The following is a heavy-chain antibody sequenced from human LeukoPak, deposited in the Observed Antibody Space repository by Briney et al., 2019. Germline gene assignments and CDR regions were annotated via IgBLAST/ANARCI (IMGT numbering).Heavy chain of an antibody. CDR1: RFTFSSYG. CDR2: IQYDGSNE. Sequence: GGSLRLSCAASRFTFSSYGMHWVRQAPGKGLEWVAYIQYDGSNEQYADSVKGRFTISRQNAKNSLFLQMNSLRAEDTAVYYCARHRSGGSQDDAFDIWGQGTMVTVSS. J-gene: IGHJ3*02. V-gene: IGHV3-30*12. CDR3: ARHRSGGSQDDAFDI. D-gene: IGHD2-15*01.